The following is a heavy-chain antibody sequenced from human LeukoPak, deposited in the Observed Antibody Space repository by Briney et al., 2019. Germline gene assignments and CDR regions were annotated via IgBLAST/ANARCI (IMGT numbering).Heavy chain of an antibody. CDR3: ARGREEQWLEKGGYYFDY. Sequence: SETLSLTCTVSSGSISPSYWSWIRQPPGKGLEWIGYIYYSGSTNYNPSLKSRVTISVDTSKNQFSLKLSSVTAADTAVYYCARGREEQWLEKGGYYFDYWGQGTLVTVSS. J-gene: IGHJ4*02. CDR1: SGSISPSY. D-gene: IGHD6-19*01. V-gene: IGHV4-59*01. CDR2: IYYSGST.